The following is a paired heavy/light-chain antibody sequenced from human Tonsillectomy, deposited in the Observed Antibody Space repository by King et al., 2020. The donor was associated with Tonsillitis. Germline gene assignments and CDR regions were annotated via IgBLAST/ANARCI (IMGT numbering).Heavy chain of an antibody. V-gene: IGHV4-39*01. CDR2: IYYSGNT. Sequence: QLQLRESGPGLVKPSETLSLTCTVSGASIRRSNHYWGWIRQPPGKGLEWIGSIYYSGNTYYNPSLNSRVTISEDTSKNQFSLTLSSVTAADTAVYYCARHRSSGWYANDYWGQGILVTVSS. D-gene: IGHD6-19*01. CDR1: GASIRRSNHY. J-gene: IGHJ4*02. CDR3: ARHRSSGWYANDY.
Light chain of an antibody. J-gene: IGLJ2*01. V-gene: IGLV3-21*02. CDR1: NSGGNS. CDR3: QVWDSRSDHVI. Sequence: SYVLTQPPSVSVAPGQTARISCGGYNSGGNSVHWYQQKPGQAPVLVVYDDSDRPSGTPERFSGSNSGNTATLTISRVEAGDEADYYCQVWDSRSDHVIFGGGTKLTVL. CDR2: DDS.